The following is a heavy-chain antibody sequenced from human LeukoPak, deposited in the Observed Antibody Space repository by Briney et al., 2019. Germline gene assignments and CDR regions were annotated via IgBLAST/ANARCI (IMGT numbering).Heavy chain of an antibody. Sequence: GGSLSLTCAASGFSIDNFDMTWIRQAPGKGLEWVSSISDSGGTTYYEDSVKGRFTISKDNSKNTMYLQMNSLGAEDTAVYYCARDWPSEWQQRHDVDDVDYWGQGTMVTVSS. CDR3: ARDWPSEWQQRHDVDDVDY. J-gene: IGHJ4*01. V-gene: IGHV3-23*01. D-gene: IGHD6-13*01. CDR2: ISDSGGTT. CDR1: GFSIDNFD.